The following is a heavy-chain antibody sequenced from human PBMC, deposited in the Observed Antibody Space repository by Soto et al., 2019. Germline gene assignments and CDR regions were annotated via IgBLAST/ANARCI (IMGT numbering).Heavy chain of an antibody. CDR1: GFTFSSYA. V-gene: IGHV3-23*01. Sequence: GGSLRLSCAASGFTFSSYAMSWVRQAPGKGLEWVSAISGSGGSTYYADSVKGRFTISRDNSKNTLYLQMNSLRAEDTAVYYCAKEYCSGGSCYYAFDIWGQGTMVTVSS. CDR3: AKEYCSGGSCYYAFDI. J-gene: IGHJ3*02. D-gene: IGHD2-15*01. CDR2: ISGSGGST.